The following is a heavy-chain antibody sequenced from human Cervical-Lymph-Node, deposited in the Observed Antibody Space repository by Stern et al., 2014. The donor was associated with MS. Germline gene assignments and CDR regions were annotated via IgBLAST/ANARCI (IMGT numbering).Heavy chain of an antibody. J-gene: IGHJ4*02. Sequence: EVQLVQSGGGLVQPGKSLRLSCAASGFTFDDYAMHWVRQAPGKGLEWISAISWNSGNMAYADSVKGRFTISRDNAKNSLYLHMISLRAEDTALYYCAKDMTSGDYQTLDYWGQGTLVIVSS. CDR1: GFTFDDYA. D-gene: IGHD4-17*01. CDR2: ISWNSGNM. V-gene: IGHV3-9*01. CDR3: AKDMTSGDYQTLDY.